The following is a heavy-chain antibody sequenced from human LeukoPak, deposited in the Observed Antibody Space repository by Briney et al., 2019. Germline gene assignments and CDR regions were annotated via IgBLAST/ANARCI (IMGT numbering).Heavy chain of an antibody. CDR3: ARGLSGSYTYYFDY. CDR2: ISSSSSTI. Sequence: PGGSLRLSCAASGFTFSSYEMNWVRQAPGKGLEGVSYISSSSSTIYYADSVKGRFTISRDNAKNSLYLQMNSLRAEDTAVYYCARGLSGSYTYYFDYWGQGTLVAVSS. D-gene: IGHD1-26*01. J-gene: IGHJ4*02. V-gene: IGHV3-48*03. CDR1: GFTFSSYE.